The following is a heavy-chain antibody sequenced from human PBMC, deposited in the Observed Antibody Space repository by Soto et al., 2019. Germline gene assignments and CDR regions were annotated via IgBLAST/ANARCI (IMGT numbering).Heavy chain of an antibody. V-gene: IGHV3-23*01. J-gene: IGHJ6*03. D-gene: IGHD3-3*01. CDR1: GFTFSSYA. CDR3: VLNGLWSGFYYYYMDV. CDR2: ISGSGGST. Sequence: GGSLRLSCAASGFTFSSYAMSWVRQAPGKGLEWVSAISGSGGSTYYADSVKGRFTISRDNSKNTLYLQMNSLRAEDTAVYYCVLNGLWSGFYYYYMDVWGKGTTVTVSS.